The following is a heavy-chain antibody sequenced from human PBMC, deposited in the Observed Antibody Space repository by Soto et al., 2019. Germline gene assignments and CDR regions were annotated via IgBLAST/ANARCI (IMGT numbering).Heavy chain of an antibody. V-gene: IGHV5-10-1*01. CDR1: GYSFTSYW. CDR3: ARRPLGLLGTHYGMDV. CDR2: IDPSDSYT. J-gene: IGHJ6*02. Sequence: GESLKISCKGSGYSFTSYWISWVRQMPGKGLEWMGRIDPSDSYTNYSPSFQGHVTVSADKSISTAYLQWSSLKASDTAMYYCARRPLGLLGTHYGMDVWGQGTTVTVSS. D-gene: IGHD2-21*01.